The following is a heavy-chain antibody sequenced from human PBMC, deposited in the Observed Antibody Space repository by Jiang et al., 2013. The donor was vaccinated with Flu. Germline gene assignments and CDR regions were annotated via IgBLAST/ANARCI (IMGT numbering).Heavy chain of an antibody. J-gene: IGHJ5*02. D-gene: IGHD2-2*01. CDR3: ASLPIGPSNDWFDP. CDR1: GFSISNGFY. CDR2: VYYSGTT. V-gene: IGHV4-38-2*02. Sequence: SGPGLVKPSETLSLTCTVSGFSISNGFYWGWIRQPPGKGLEWIGSVYYSGTTYYNPSLKSRVSMSMDMSRNQFTLNLRSVTPTDTAVYYCASLPIGPSNDWFDPWGQGTLVTVSS.